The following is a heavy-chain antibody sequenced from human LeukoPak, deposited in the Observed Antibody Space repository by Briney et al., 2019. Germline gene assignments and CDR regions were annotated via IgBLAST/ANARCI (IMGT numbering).Heavy chain of an antibody. CDR3: ARDAGLGATTNWFDP. J-gene: IGHJ5*02. Sequence: SETLSLTCTVSGGSISSYYWSWIRQPPGKGLEWIGYIYYTGSTSYNPSLKSRVTMSVDTSKNQFSLSLRSVTAADTAVYYCARDAGLGATTNWFDPWGQGTLVTVSS. D-gene: IGHD1-26*01. CDR2: IYYTGST. V-gene: IGHV4-59*01. CDR1: GGSISSYY.